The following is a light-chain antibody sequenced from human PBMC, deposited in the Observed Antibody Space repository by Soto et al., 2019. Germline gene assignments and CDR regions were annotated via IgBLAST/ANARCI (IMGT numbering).Light chain of an antibody. V-gene: IGKV3-20*01. CDR2: SAS. CDR3: QQYAGSPRT. CDR1: QNLGTLY. J-gene: IGKJ1*01. Sequence: EIVMTQSPATLSVSPGERATLSGRASQNLGTLYLAWFQQKSGQAPRLLIYSASRRATGIPDRFTGSGSGTDFTLTINRVEPEDFAVYFCQQYAGSPRTFGQGTKVDI.